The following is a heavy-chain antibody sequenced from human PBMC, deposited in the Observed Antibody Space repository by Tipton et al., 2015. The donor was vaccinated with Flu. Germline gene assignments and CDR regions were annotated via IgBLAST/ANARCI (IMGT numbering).Heavy chain of an antibody. Sequence: TLSLTCSVSGDSIGSDYYWGWIRQPPGKGLEWIGSIHRTGVTYYNPSLKSRVTMSVDTSKNQFSLKLSSVIAADTAVYYCARPSGIAAAWGAFDIWGQGTMVTVSS. CDR1: GDSIGSDYY. J-gene: IGHJ3*02. V-gene: IGHV4-38-2*01. D-gene: IGHD6-13*01. CDR3: ARPSGIAAAWGAFDI. CDR2: IHRTGVT.